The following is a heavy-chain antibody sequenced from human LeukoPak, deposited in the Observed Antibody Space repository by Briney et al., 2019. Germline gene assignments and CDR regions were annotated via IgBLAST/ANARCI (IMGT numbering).Heavy chain of an antibody. D-gene: IGHD1-26*01. CDR3: ARTTRGATVYYFDY. CDR1: GGSISSSSYY. CDR2: IYYSGST. J-gene: IGHJ4*02. Sequence: TSETLSLTCTVSGGSISSSSYYWGWIRQPPGKGLEWIGSIYYSGSTYYNPSLKSRVTISVDTSKNQLSLKLSSVTAADTAVYYCARTTRGATVYYFDYWGQGTLVTVSS. V-gene: IGHV4-39*07.